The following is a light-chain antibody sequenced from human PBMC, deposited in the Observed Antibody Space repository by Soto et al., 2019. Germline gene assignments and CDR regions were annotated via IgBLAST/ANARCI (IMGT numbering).Light chain of an antibody. CDR1: SNDVGGYNY. CDR3: SSYTSTSTRV. Sequence: QSVLTQPASVSGSPGQSITISCTGTSNDVGGYNYVSWYQQHPGKAPKLIISDVSNRPSGVSNRFSGSKSGNTASLTISGRQAEDEADYYCSSYTSTSTRVFGGGTQLTVL. CDR2: DVS. V-gene: IGLV2-14*01. J-gene: IGLJ2*01.